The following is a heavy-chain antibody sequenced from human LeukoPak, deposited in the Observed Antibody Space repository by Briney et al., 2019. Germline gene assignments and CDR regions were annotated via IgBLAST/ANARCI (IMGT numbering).Heavy chain of an antibody. V-gene: IGHV4-59*11. CDR3: ARLNPSGNFDAFDI. Sequence: SETLSLTCTVSGGPISSHYWSWIRQPPGKGLEWIGYIYYSGSTNYNPSLKSRVTISVDTSKNQFSLKLSSVTAADTAVYYCARLNPSGNFDAFDIWGQGTMVTVSS. D-gene: IGHD3-10*01. CDR1: GGPISSHY. CDR2: IYYSGST. J-gene: IGHJ3*02.